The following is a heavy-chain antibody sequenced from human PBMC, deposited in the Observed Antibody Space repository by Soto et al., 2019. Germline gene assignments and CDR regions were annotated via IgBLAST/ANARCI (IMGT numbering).Heavy chain of an antibody. CDR2: INQDGSEK. Sequence: PGGSLRLSCAASGFTFSSYWMDWVRQAPGKGLEWVANINQDGSEKHYVDSVKGQFTISRDNAKNSLYLQMSSLTAEDSALYYCSTSLDYWGQGTLVTVSS. CDR1: GFTFSSYW. J-gene: IGHJ4*02. V-gene: IGHV3-7*01. CDR3: STSLDY.